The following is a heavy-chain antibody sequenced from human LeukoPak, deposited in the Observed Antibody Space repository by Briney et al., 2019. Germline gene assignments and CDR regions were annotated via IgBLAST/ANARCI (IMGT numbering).Heavy chain of an antibody. J-gene: IGHJ4*02. D-gene: IGHD3-3*01. Sequence: GGSLRLSCATSRFTFNNYAMGWVRQAPGKGLEWVAHIKQDGSQEYYVDSVKGRFTISRDSAKNSLYLQMNSLRAEDTAVYYCARGVPYDSWSGPHYSDYWGQGTLVTVSS. CDR3: ARGVPYDSWSGPHYSDY. CDR1: RFTFNNYA. CDR2: IKQDGSQE. V-gene: IGHV3-7*01.